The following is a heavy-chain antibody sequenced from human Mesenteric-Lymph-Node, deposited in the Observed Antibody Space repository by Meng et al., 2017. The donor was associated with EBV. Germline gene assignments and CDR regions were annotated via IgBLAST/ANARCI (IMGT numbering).Heavy chain of an antibody. Sequence: QVQLKESGPGRVKPAETLSLTCTVSGGSVSSGSYYWTVIRQPPGKGLEWIGYIYYSGSTNYNPSLKSRVTISVDTSKNQFSLKLSSVTAADTAVYYCARVASRAVGVDYWGQGTLVTVSS. CDR3: ARVASRAVGVDY. V-gene: IGHV4-61*01. J-gene: IGHJ4*02. CDR1: GGSVSSGSYY. D-gene: IGHD2-15*01. CDR2: IYYSGST.